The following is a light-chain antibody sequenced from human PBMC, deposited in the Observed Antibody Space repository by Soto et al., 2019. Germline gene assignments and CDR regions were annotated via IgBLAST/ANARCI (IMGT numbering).Light chain of an antibody. Sequence: QSALTQPASVSGSPGQSITISCTGTSSDVGSYNLVSWYQQHPGKAPKLMIYEGSKRPSRVSNRFSGSKSGNTASLTISGLQAEDEADYYCCSYAGSSIPYVFGTGTKVTVL. V-gene: IGLV2-23*01. CDR1: SSDVGSYNL. J-gene: IGLJ1*01. CDR3: CSYAGSSIPYV. CDR2: EGS.